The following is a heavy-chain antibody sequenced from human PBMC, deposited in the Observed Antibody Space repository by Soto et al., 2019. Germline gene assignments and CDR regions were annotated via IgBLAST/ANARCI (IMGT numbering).Heavy chain of an antibody. Sequence: SLRLSCAASGFTFSSYGMHWVRQAPGKGLEWVAVIWYDGSNKYYADSVKGRFTISRDNSKNTLYLQMNSLRAEDTAVYYCAREGKGSYDSSAGHFDYWGQGTLVTVSS. J-gene: IGHJ4*02. CDR1: GFTFSSYG. CDR3: AREGKGSYDSSAGHFDY. D-gene: IGHD3-22*01. V-gene: IGHV3-33*01. CDR2: IWYDGSNK.